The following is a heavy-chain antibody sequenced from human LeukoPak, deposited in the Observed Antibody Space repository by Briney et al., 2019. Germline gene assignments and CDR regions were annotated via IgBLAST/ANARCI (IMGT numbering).Heavy chain of an antibody. CDR2: INHSGST. CDR1: GGSISSYY. Sequence: PSETLSLTCTVSGGSISSYYWSWIRQPPGKGLEWIGEINHSGSTNYNPSLKSRVTISVDTSKNQFSLKLSSVTAADTAVYYCARSYCSSTSCYAYYYYYYMDVWGKGTTVTVSS. J-gene: IGHJ6*03. D-gene: IGHD2-2*01. V-gene: IGHV4-34*01. CDR3: ARSYCSSTSCYAYYYYYYMDV.